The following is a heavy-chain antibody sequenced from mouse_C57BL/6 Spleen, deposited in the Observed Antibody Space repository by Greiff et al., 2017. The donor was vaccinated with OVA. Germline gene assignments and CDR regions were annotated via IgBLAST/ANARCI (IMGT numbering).Heavy chain of an antibody. CDR2: IYPRSGNT. D-gene: IGHD1-1*01. CDR1: GYTFTSYG. Sequence: VQLQQSGAELARPGASVKLSCKASGYTFTSYGISWVKQRTGQGLEWIGEIYPRSGNTYYNEKFKGKATLTADKSSSTAYMELRSLTSEDSAVYFCARSRITTVVGAMDYWGQGTSVTVSS. V-gene: IGHV1-81*01. J-gene: IGHJ4*01. CDR3: ARSRITTVVGAMDY.